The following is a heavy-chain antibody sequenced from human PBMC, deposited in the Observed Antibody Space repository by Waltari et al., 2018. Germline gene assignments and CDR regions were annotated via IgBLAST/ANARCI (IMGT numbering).Heavy chain of an antibody. Sequence: EVQLVESGGGLVQSGGYLRLSCAASGFTFSSYWMTWVRQAPGKGLEWVANIKLDGSEKYYVDSVKGRFTISRDNAKNSLFLQMNSLRAEDTAVYYCAREGGNYGYWGQGTLVTVSS. CDR1: GFTFSSYW. V-gene: IGHV3-7*04. CDR2: IKLDGSEK. CDR3: AREGGNYGY. D-gene: IGHD1-26*01. J-gene: IGHJ4*02.